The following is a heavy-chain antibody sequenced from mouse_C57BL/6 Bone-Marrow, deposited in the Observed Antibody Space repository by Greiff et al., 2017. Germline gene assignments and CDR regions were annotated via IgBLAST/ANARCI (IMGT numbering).Heavy chain of an antibody. V-gene: IGHV1-59*01. D-gene: IGHD1-1*01. J-gene: IGHJ2*01. CDR2: IDPSDSYT. CDR3: ARTGIYYYGSSHY. Sequence: VQLQQPGAELVRPGTSVQLSCKASGYTFTSYWMHWVKQRPGQGLEWIGVIDPSDSYTNYNQKFKGKATLTVDTSSSTAYMQLSSLTSEDSAVYYCARTGIYYYGSSHYWGQGTTLTVSS. CDR1: GYTFTSYW.